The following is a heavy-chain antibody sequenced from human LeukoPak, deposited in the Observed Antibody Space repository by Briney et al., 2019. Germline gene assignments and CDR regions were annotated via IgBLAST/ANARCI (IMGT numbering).Heavy chain of an antibody. CDR1: GFTFSSYS. J-gene: IGHJ4*02. CDR3: AKEGVGYCSSTSCSQTPPYFDY. V-gene: IGHV3-48*01. Sequence: PGGSLRLPCAASGFTFSSYSMNWVRQAPGKGLEWVSYIDSSRSSTYYADSVKGRFTISRDNSKNTLYLQMNSLRAEDTAVYYCAKEGVGYCSSTSCSQTPPYFDYWGQGTLVTVSS. D-gene: IGHD2-2*01. CDR2: IDSSRSST.